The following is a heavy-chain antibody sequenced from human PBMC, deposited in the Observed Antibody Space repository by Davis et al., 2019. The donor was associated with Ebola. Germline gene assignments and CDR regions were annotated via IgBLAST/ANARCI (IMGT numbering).Heavy chain of an antibody. D-gene: IGHD2-21*02. V-gene: IGHV1-8*01. CDR2: VNPYSGHT. J-gene: IGHJ4*02. CDR3: ARGYSPKCRGGDCVNDF. Sequence: AASVKVSCKASGYIFSNYDTNWVRQASGQGLEWMGWVNPYSGHTGYVEKFKGRVTMTGDPSISTAYMELSSLTIDDTAVYYCARGYSPKCRGGDCVNDFWGQGTLVTVST. CDR1: GYIFSNYD.